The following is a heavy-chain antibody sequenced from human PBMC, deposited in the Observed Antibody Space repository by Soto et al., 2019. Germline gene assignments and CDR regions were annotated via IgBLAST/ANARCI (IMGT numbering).Heavy chain of an antibody. D-gene: IGHD3-3*01. Sequence: SETLSLTCTVSGGSISSSSYYWGWIRQPPGKGLEWIGSIYYSGSTYYNPSLKSRVTISVDTSKSQFSLKLSSVTAADTAVYYCARTYYDFWSGYYTPYYYYYGMDVWGQGTTVTVSS. CDR1: GGSISSSSYY. CDR2: IYYSGST. J-gene: IGHJ6*02. CDR3: ARTYYDFWSGYYTPYYYYYGMDV. V-gene: IGHV4-39*01.